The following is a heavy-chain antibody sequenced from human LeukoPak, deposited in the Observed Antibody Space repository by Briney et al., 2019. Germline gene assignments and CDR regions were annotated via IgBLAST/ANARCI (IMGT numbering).Heavy chain of an antibody. D-gene: IGHD3-9*01. J-gene: IGHJ4*02. CDR3: ANTYYDILTGPPEGVDY. V-gene: IGHV3-30*18. CDR2: ISYDGSNK. CDR1: GFTFSSYG. Sequence: PGGSLRLSCAASGFTFSSYGMHWVRQAPGKWLEWVAVISYDGSNKYYADSVKGRFTISRDNSKNTLYLQMNSLRAEDTAIYYCANTYYDILTGPPEGVDYWGQGTLVTVSS.